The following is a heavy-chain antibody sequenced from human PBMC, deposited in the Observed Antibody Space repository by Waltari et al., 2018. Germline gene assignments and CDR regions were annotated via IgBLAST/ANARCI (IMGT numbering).Heavy chain of an antibody. J-gene: IGHJ5*02. CDR3: ATRGDYDYVWGSYRSEWFDP. CDR1: GGSFSGYY. V-gene: IGHV4-34*01. D-gene: IGHD3-16*02. Sequence: QVQLQQWGAGLLKPSETLSLTCAVCGGSFSGYYWSWIRQPPGKGLEWIGEINHSGSTNDNPSLKSRVTISVDTSKNQFSLKLSSVTAADTAVYYCATRGDYDYVWGSYRSEWFDPWGQGTLVTVSS. CDR2: INHSGST.